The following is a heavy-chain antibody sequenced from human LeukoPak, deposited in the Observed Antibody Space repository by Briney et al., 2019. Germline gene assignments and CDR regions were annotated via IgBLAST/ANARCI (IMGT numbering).Heavy chain of an antibody. Sequence: GGSLTLSCAASGFIFSDYYMSWIRQAPGKGLEWLSYISSSSIYTSYADSVKGRFTISRDNAKNSLYLQMNSLRAEDTALYYCARGRNGQDVFEFDYWGQGTLVTVSS. J-gene: IGHJ4*02. V-gene: IGHV3-11*05. CDR1: GFIFSDYY. D-gene: IGHD3-10*02. CDR3: ARGRNGQDVFEFDY. CDR2: ISSSSIYT.